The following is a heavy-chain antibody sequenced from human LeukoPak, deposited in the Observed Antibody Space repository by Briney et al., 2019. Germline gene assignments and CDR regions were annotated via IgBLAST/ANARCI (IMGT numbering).Heavy chain of an antibody. CDR1: GGSFSGYY. D-gene: IGHD3-3*01. V-gene: IGHV4-34*01. CDR2: INHSGST. CDR3: ARVLTIFPFDP. Sequence: SETLSLTCAVYGGSFSGYYWSWIRQPPGKGLGWIGEINHSGSTNYNPSLKSRVTISVDTSKNQFSLKLSSVTAADTAVYYCARVLTIFPFDPWGQGTLVTVSS. J-gene: IGHJ5*02.